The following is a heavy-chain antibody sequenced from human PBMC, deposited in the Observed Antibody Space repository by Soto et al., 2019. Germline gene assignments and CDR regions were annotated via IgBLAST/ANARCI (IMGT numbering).Heavy chain of an antibody. V-gene: IGHV3-23*01. CDR1: GFTFSIYA. J-gene: IGHJ4*02. D-gene: IGHD2-8*02. CDR2: ITGGSVSI. CDR3: AKTSTGFPYYFEY. Sequence: GGSLRLSCAASGFTFSIYAMNWVRQAPGKGLEWVSGITGGSVSIYYADSVKGRFTISRDNSKNTLYLQMNSLRAEDTAVYYCAKTSTGFPYYFEYWGQATLVTVSS.